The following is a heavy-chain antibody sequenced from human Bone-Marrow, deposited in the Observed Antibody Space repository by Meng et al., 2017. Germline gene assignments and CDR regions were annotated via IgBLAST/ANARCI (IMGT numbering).Heavy chain of an antibody. V-gene: IGHV1-18*01. Sequence: ASVKVSCKASGYTFTSYGISWVRQAPGQGLEWMGWISAYNGNTNYAQKLQGRVTMTTDTSTSTAYMELRSLRSDDTAVYYCARGSYYYDSSGYSSLYYWGQGTLVTVSS. CDR1: GYTFTSYG. CDR2: ISAYNGNT. CDR3: ARGSYYYDSSGYSSLYY. D-gene: IGHD3-22*01. J-gene: IGHJ4*02.